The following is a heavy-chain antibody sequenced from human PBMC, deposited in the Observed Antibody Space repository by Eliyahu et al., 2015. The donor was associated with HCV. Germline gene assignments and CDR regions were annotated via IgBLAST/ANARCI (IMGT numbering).Heavy chain of an antibody. CDR2: ISYDGSNK. V-gene: IGHV3-30-3*01. Sequence: ISYDGSNKYSSDSVEGRFTISRDNSRSTLYLHMNSLRAEDTAVYYCASSHKSGSGRWDYFDYWGQGTLVTVSS. D-gene: IGHD3-10*01. J-gene: IGHJ4*02. CDR3: ASSHKSGSGRWDYFDY.